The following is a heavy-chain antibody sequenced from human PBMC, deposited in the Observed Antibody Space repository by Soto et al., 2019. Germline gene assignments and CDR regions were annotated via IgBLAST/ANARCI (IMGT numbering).Heavy chain of an antibody. V-gene: IGHV3-15*01. J-gene: IGHJ4*02. CDR3: TTEPYCGGGSCPTD. Sequence: EVQVVESGGGLLKPGGSLRLSCVVSGFSFSNGWMSWVRQAPGKGLEWVGRIKSKTDGGTTDYAAPVKGRFTISRDDSKNTVYLQMNSLKPEDTAVYHCTTEPYCGGGSCPTDWGQGTLVTVSS. CDR1: GFSFSNGW. D-gene: IGHD2-15*01. CDR2: IKSKTDGGTT.